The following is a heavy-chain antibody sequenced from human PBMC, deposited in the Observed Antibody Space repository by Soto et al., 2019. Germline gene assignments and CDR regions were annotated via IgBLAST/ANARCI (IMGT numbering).Heavy chain of an antibody. Sequence: QVQLQQWRAGLLTPSETMSLPCAVYGGSFSGYYWCWIRQPPGKGLEWIGEINHRGSTNHNPSLHSRVTISVDTSQTQVSMKLSFVTAADTAVYYCARRIAAAGIYYGMDLWGQGTTVTVSS. CDR2: INHRGST. V-gene: IGHV4-34*01. D-gene: IGHD6-13*01. J-gene: IGHJ6*02. CDR1: GGSFSGYY. CDR3: ARRIAAAGIYYGMDL.